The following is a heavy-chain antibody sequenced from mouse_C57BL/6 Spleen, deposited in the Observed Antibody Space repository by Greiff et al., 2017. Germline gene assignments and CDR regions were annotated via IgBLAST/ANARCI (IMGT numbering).Heavy chain of an antibody. J-gene: IGHJ3*01. Sequence: EVMLVESGGGLVKPGGSLKLSCAASGFTFSDYGMHWVRQAPEKGLEWVAYISSGSSTIYYADTVKGRFTISRDNAKNTLFLQMTSLRSEDTAMYYCARGFLPGFAYWGQGTLVTVSA. CDR1: GFTFSDYG. V-gene: IGHV5-17*01. CDR2: ISSGSSTI. CDR3: ARGFLPGFAY.